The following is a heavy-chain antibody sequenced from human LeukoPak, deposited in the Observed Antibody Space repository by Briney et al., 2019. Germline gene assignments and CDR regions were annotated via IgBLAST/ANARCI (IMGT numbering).Heavy chain of an antibody. V-gene: IGHV1-46*01. CDR1: GYSFASCY. Sequence: ASVKVSCKASGYSFASCYMHWLRQAPGQGLEWMGIINPNSGSTTYAQKFQGRVTMTRDTSTTTVNMELRSMRSEYTAVYYCARGLSFGNFDYWGQGTLVTVSS. CDR2: INPNSGST. CDR3: ARGLSFGNFDY. J-gene: IGHJ4*02. D-gene: IGHD3-10*01.